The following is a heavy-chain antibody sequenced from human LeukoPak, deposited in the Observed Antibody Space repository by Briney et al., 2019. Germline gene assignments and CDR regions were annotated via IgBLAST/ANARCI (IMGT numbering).Heavy chain of an antibody. J-gene: IGHJ6*03. V-gene: IGHV1-8*03. CDR3: ARGRSKVLLWFGEGDYYMDV. D-gene: IGHD3-10*01. CDR1: GYTFTSYD. CDR2: MNPNSGNT. Sequence: ASVKVSCKASGYTFTSYDINWVRQATGQGLELKGWMNPNSGNTGYAQKFQGRVTITRNTSISTAYMELSSLRSEDTAVYYCARGRSKVLLWFGEGDYYMDVWGKGTTVTVSS.